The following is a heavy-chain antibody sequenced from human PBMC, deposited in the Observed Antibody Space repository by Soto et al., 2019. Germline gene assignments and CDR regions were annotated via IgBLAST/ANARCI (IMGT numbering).Heavy chain of an antibody. CDR3: ARGDRGAFDL. CDR2: IHSDGSST. CDR1: GFTFSYYW. D-gene: IGHD1-26*01. J-gene: IGHJ3*01. V-gene: IGHV3-74*01. Sequence: EVQLQESGGGLVQPGESLRLSCAASGFTFSYYWMHWVRQAPGMGLVWVSRIHSDGSSTTYADSVKGRFTISRDNARNTLYLQMNSLRAEDTAVYYCARGDRGAFDLWGQGTVLTVSS.